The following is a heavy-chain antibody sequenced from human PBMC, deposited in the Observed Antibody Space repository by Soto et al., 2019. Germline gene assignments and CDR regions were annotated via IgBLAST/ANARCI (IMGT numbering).Heavy chain of an antibody. CDR3: ARRSLTEHGMDV. Sequence: SETLSLTCTVSGGSISSSSYYWGWIRQPPGKGLEWIGSIYYSGSTYYNPSLKSRVTISVDTSKNQFSLKLSSVTAADTAVYYCARRSLTEHGMDVWGQGTTVTVSS. J-gene: IGHJ6*02. V-gene: IGHV4-39*01. CDR1: GGSISSSSYY. CDR2: IYYSGST. D-gene: IGHD6-13*01.